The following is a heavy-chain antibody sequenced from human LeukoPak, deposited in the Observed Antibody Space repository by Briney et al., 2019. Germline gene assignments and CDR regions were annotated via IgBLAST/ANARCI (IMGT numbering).Heavy chain of an antibody. D-gene: IGHD4-17*01. J-gene: IGHJ3*02. Sequence: SGTLSLTCTVSGGSISSGGYYWSWIRQHPGKGLEWIGYIYYSGSTYYNPSLKSRVTISVDTSKNQFSLKLSSVTAADTAVYYCASAAVTTQANDAFDIWGQGTMVTVSS. V-gene: IGHV4-31*03. CDR1: GGSISSGGYY. CDR3: ASAAVTTQANDAFDI. CDR2: IYYSGST.